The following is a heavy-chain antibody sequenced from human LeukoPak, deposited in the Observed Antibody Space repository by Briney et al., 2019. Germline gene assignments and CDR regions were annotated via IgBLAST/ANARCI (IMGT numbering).Heavy chain of an antibody. Sequence: GGSLRLSCAASGFTFSSYGMSWVRQAPGKGLEWVSAISGSGGSTYYADSVKGRFTISRDNSKNTPYLQMNSLRAEDTAVYYCAKDLGYDSSGYYGTFFDYWGQGTLVTVSS. CDR2: ISGSGGST. CDR1: GFTFSSYG. V-gene: IGHV3-23*01. CDR3: AKDLGYDSSGYYGTFFDY. D-gene: IGHD3-22*01. J-gene: IGHJ4*02.